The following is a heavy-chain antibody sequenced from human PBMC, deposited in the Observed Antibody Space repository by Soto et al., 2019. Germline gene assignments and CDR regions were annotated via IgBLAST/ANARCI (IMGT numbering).Heavy chain of an antibody. J-gene: IGHJ4*02. CDR3: AKDSVWMAVAGSTFDN. D-gene: IGHD6-19*01. Sequence: EVQLLESGGGLVQPGGSLRLSCAASGFTFRTSAMSWVRQAPGKGLEWVSAINFSGTSTYYADSVKGRFTISRDNSKNTLYLQMNSLRAEDTAVYYCAKDSVWMAVAGSTFDNWGQGTLVTLSS. CDR1: GFTFRTSA. V-gene: IGHV3-23*01. CDR2: INFSGTST.